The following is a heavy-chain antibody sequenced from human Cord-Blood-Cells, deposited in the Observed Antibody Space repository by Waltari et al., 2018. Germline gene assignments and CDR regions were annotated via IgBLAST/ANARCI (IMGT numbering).Heavy chain of an antibody. CDR2: ISSSSSYI. V-gene: IGHV3-21*01. CDR1: FSSYS. J-gene: IGHJ3*02. CDR3: ARTSGWYAFDI. D-gene: IGHD6-19*01. Sequence: FSSYSMNWVRQAPGKGLEWVSSISSSSSYIYYADSVKGRFTISRDNAKNSLYLQMNSLRAEDTAVYYCARTSGWYAFDIWGQGTMVTVSS.